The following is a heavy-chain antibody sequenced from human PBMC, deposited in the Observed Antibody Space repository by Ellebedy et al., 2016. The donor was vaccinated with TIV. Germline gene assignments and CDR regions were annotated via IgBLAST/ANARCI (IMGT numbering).Heavy chain of an antibody. CDR1: GFTFSDYW. CDR3: ARSVVAIPGAD. V-gene: IGHV3-7*01. CDR2: IKQDGSEK. Sequence: PGGSLRLSCAASGFTFSDYWMSWVRQTPGKGLEWVANIKQDGSEKYYMDSVKGRFTISRDNAKNSLYLQMNSLRAYDTAVYFCARSVVAIPGADWGQGTLVPVSS. D-gene: IGHD2-2*01. J-gene: IGHJ4*02.